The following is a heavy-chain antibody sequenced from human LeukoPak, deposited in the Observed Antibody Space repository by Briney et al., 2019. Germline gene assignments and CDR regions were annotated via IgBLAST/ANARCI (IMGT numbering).Heavy chain of an antibody. CDR1: GCSISSGGYY. CDR2: IYYSGST. V-gene: IGHV4-31*03. J-gene: IGHJ3*02. D-gene: IGHD4-17*01. Sequence: PSETLSLTCTVSGCSISSGGYYWSWIRQHPGKGLEGIGYIYYSGSTYYNPSLKSRVTISVDTSKNQFSLKLSSVTAADTAVYYCAREHDYGDYGAAFDIWGQGTMVTVSS. CDR3: AREHDYGDYGAAFDI.